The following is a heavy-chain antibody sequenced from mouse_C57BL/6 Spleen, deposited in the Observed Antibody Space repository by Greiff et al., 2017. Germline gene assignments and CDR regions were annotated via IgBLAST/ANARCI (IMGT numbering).Heavy chain of an antibody. D-gene: IGHD2-3*01. CDR2: IDPSDSYT. CDR1: GYTFTSYW. Sequence: QVQLKQPGAELVKPGASVKLSCKASGYTFTSYWMQWVKQRPGQGLEWIGEIDPSDSYTNYNPKFKGKATLTVDTSSSTAYMQLSSLTSEDSAVYYCARGIYDGYPFAYWGQGTLVTVSA. V-gene: IGHV1-50*01. CDR3: ARGIYDGYPFAY. J-gene: IGHJ3*01.